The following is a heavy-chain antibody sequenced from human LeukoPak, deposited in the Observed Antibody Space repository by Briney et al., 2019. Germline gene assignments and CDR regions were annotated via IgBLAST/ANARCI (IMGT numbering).Heavy chain of an antibody. D-gene: IGHD5-24*01. CDR3: VRDAGSRDWFDP. Sequence: GGSLRLSCAASGFTFSNYWMTWVRQAPGKGLEWVANIKQDGSEKYYADSVKGRFTISRDNAKKSLYLQMNTLRAEDTAVYYCVRDAGSRDWFDPWGQGTLVTVSS. J-gene: IGHJ5*02. CDR1: GFTFSNYW. CDR2: IKQDGSEK. V-gene: IGHV3-7*01.